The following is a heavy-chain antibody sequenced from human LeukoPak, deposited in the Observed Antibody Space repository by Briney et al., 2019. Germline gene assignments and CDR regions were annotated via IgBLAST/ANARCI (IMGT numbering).Heavy chain of an antibody. V-gene: IGHV1-2*02. D-gene: IGHD3/OR15-3a*01. J-gene: IGHJ4*02. Sequence: GASVKVSCKASGYTFSDYYMHWVRQPPGQGLEWMVWINPNSSDTNYAQKFQGRVTMTRDTSINTAYMEPSRLTFDDTAIYYCAGMVSWTGYSDYWGQGTLVTASS. CDR3: AGMVSWTGYSDY. CDR2: INPNSSDT. CDR1: GYTFSDYY.